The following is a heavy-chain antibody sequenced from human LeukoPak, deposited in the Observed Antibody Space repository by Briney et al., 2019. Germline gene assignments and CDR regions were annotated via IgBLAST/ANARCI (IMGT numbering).Heavy chain of an antibody. J-gene: IGHJ6*02. D-gene: IGHD2-2*01. Sequence: ASVNVSCKASGYTFTSNYIHWVRQAPGQGLEWMGWISAYNGNTNYAQKLQGRVTMTTDTSTSTAYMELRSLRSDDTAVYYCARDGDCSSTSCYVYYYYGMDVWGQGTTVTVSS. CDR1: GYTFTSNY. V-gene: IGHV1-18*04. CDR3: ARDGDCSSTSCYVYYYYGMDV. CDR2: ISAYNGNT.